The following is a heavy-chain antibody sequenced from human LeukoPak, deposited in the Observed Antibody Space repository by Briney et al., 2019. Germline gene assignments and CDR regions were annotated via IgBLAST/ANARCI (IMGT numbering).Heavy chain of an antibody. D-gene: IGHD6-19*01. CDR3: AKRGPGGSSGWYLFDY. CDR1: GFTFSSYA. Sequence: GGSLRLSCAASGFTFSSYAMSWVRQAPGKGLEWVSAISGSGGSTYYADSAKGRFTISRDNSKNTLYLQMNSLRAEDTAVYYCAKRGPGGSSGWYLFDYWGQGTLVTVSS. V-gene: IGHV3-23*01. CDR2: ISGSGGST. J-gene: IGHJ4*02.